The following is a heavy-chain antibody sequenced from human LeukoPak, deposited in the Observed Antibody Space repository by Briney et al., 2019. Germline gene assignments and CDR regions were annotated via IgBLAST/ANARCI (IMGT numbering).Heavy chain of an antibody. CDR2: ISAYNGNT. CDR1: GYTFTSYD. J-gene: IGHJ6*03. D-gene: IGHD3-22*01. V-gene: IGHV1-18*01. CDR3: ARHPIVPKRYYYDSSGYYYYYYYMDV. Sequence: ASVKVSCKASGYTFTSYDISWVRQAPGQGLEWMGWISAYNGNTNYAQKLQGRVTMTTDTSTSTAYMELRSLRSDDTAVYYCARHPIVPKRYYYDSSGYYYYYYYMDVWGKGTTVTVSS.